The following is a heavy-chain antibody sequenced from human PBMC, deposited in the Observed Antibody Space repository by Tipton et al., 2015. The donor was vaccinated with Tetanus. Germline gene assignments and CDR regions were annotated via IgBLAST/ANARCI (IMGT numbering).Heavy chain of an antibody. CDR3: ANHPGAKTQFDY. V-gene: IGHV4-59*08. J-gene: IGHJ4*02. CDR1: GGSFSGYY. D-gene: IGHD1-26*01. CDR2: IYFNGST. Sequence: GLVKPSETLSLTCAVYGGSFSGYYWSWIRQPPGKGLEWIGYIYFNGSTNYNPSLKSRVTISVDRSKNQFSLKLSSVTAADTAVYYCANHPGAKTQFDYWGQGTLVTVSS.